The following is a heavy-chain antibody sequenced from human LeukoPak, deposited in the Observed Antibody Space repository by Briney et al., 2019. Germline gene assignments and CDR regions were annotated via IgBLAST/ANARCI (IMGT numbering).Heavy chain of an antibody. CDR3: ARVEGIAAAGTSFDY. CDR2: ISAYNGNR. D-gene: IGHD6-13*01. V-gene: IGHV1-18*01. CDR1: GYTFTSYG. J-gene: IGHJ4*02. Sequence: RASVKVSCKASGYTFTSYGISWVRQAPGQGLEWMGWISAYNGNRNYAQKLQGRVTMTTDTSTSTAYMELRSLRSDDTAVYYCARVEGIAAAGTSFDYWGQGTLVTVSS.